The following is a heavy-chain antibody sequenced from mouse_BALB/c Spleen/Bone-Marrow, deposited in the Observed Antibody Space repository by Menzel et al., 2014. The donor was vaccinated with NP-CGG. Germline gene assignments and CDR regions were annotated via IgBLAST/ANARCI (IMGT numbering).Heavy chain of an antibody. CDR1: GYTFTSYV. J-gene: IGHJ3*01. D-gene: IGHD2-4*01. CDR3: ARGAYDNDGDWFAY. V-gene: IGHV1-14*01. CDR2: INPYNDGT. Sequence: VQLKQSGPELVKPGASVKMSCKASGYTFTSYVIHWVKQKPGQGLEWIGYINPYNDGTKYNEKFKGKATLTSDKSSSTAYMELSSLTSEDSAVYYCARGAYDNDGDWFAYWGQGTLVTVSA.